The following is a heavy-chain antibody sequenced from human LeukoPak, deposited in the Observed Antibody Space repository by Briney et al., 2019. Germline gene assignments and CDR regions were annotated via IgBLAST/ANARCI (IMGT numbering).Heavy chain of an antibody. V-gene: IGHV3-23*01. CDR1: GFTFTSYA. J-gene: IGHJ4*02. Sequence: SGGSLRLSCAASGFTFTSYAMSWVRQAPGKGLEWVSSISGSGSSTYYADSVKGRFTISRDNSKNTLYLQMNSLRADDTAVYYCAIDRDIDYGDFYWGQGTLVTVSS. CDR3: AIDRDIDYGDFY. CDR2: ISGSGSST. D-gene: IGHD4-17*01.